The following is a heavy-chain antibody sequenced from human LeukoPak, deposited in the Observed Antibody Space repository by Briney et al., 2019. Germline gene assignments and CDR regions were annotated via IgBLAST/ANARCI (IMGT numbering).Heavy chain of an antibody. V-gene: IGHV3-48*04. CDR1: GFTFSSYS. Sequence: GGSLRLSCAASGFTFSSYSMNWVRQAPGKGLEWVSYISSSSSTIYYADSVKGRFTISRDNAKNSLYLQMNSLRAEDTAVYYCAIAMSIAVAGTGGYWGQGTLVTVSS. J-gene: IGHJ4*02. CDR3: AIAMSIAVAGTGGY. D-gene: IGHD6-19*01. CDR2: ISSSSSTI.